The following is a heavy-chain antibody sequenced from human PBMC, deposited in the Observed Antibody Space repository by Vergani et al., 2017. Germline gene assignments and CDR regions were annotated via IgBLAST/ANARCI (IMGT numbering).Heavy chain of an antibody. CDR2: IGTAGDP. D-gene: IGHD2-15*01. CDR1: GFTFSSYD. Sequence: EVRLVESGGGLVQPGGSLRLSCAASGFTFSSYDMHWVRQATGKGLEWVSAIGTAGDPYYPGSVKGRFTISRENAKNSLYLQMNSLRAGDTAVYYCARARGYCSGGSCQHYWYFDLWGRGTLVTVSS. V-gene: IGHV3-13*05. J-gene: IGHJ2*01. CDR3: ARARGYCSGGSCQHYWYFDL.